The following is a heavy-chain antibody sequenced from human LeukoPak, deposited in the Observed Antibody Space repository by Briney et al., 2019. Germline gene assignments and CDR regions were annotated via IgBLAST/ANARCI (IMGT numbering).Heavy chain of an antibody. Sequence: SQTLSLTCTVSGGSISSGSYYWSWIRQPAGKGLEWIGRIYTSGRTNYNPSLKSRVTISVDTSKNQFSLKLSSVTAADTAVYYCARRRGGDYGMYYYYYMDVWGKGTTVTVSS. CDR2: IYTSGRT. J-gene: IGHJ6*03. V-gene: IGHV4-61*02. D-gene: IGHD4-17*01. CDR3: ARRRGGDYGMYYYYYMDV. CDR1: GGSISSGSYY.